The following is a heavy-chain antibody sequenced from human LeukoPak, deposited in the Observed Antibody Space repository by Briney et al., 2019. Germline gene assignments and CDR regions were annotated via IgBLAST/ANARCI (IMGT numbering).Heavy chain of an antibody. V-gene: IGHV1-2*02. D-gene: IGHD6-6*01. CDR1: GYTFTGYY. CDR3: ARNRIGSSSLIWFDP. CDR2: INPSSGGT. Sequence: ASVKVSCKASGYTFTGYYMHWVRQAPGQGLEWMGWINPSSGGTNYAQKFQGRVTMTRDTSISTAYMELSRLRSDDTAVYYCARNRIGSSSLIWFDPWGQGTLVTVSS. J-gene: IGHJ5*02.